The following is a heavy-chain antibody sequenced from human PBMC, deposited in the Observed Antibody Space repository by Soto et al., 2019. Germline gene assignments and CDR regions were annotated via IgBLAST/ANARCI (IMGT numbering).Heavy chain of an antibody. CDR1: GYAFTSYC. J-gene: IGHJ6*02. V-gene: IGHV1-18*04. CDR3: ARDAPHYGSGSYYGMDV. D-gene: IGHD3-10*01. CDR2: ISAYNGNT. Sequence: ASVKVSCKASGYAFTSYCISWVLEAPGEGLEWMGWISAYNGNTNYAQKLQGRVTMTTDTSTSTAYMELRSLRSDDTAVYYCARDAPHYGSGSYYGMDVWGQGTTVTVSS.